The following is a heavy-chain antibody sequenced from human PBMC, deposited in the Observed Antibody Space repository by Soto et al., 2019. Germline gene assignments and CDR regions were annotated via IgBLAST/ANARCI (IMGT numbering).Heavy chain of an antibody. D-gene: IGHD2-15*01. V-gene: IGHV3-7*01. CDR2: IKQDGSEK. CDR1: GFTFSSYW. Sequence: EVQLVESGGGLVQPGGSLRLSCAASGFTFSSYWMSWVRQAPGKGLEWVANIKQDGSEKYYVDSVKGRFTISRDNAKNSLYLQMNSLRAEDTAVYYCARDLGYCSGGSCYNLPVLDYWGQGTLVTVSS. CDR3: ARDLGYCSGGSCYNLPVLDY. J-gene: IGHJ4*02.